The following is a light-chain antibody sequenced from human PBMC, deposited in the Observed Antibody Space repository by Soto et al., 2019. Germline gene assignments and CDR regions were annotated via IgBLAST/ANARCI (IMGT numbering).Light chain of an antibody. V-gene: IGKV3-20*01. J-gene: IGKJ1*01. CDR3: QDYGSSEWT. CDR1: QYVRSNY. Sequence: EIVLTQSPGTLSLSPGERVTLSCRARQYVRSNYLAWYQQKPGQAPRLLIYGASTRASGIPERFSGSGSGTDFTLTISRLEPEDFAVYYCQDYGSSEWTFGQGTKVDI. CDR2: GAS.